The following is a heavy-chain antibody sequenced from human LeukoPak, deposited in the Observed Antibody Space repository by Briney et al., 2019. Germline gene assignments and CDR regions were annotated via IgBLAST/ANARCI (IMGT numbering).Heavy chain of an antibody. D-gene: IGHD4-17*01. CDR2: IRSKTDGGTT. CDR1: GFTFSNAW. J-gene: IGHJ4*02. CDR3: TAEDYGDYVPDF. V-gene: IGHV3-15*01. Sequence: GGSLRLSCAASGFTFSNAWMSWVRQAPGKGLKWVVQIRSKTDGGTTDYAAPVKGRFTISRDDSKNTLYLQMNSLKTEDTAVYYCTAEDYGDYVPDFWGQGTLVTVSS.